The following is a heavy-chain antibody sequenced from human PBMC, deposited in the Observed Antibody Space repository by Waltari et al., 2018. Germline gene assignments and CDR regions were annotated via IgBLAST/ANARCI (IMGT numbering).Heavy chain of an antibody. CDR3: ARAPHKSYYYDSSGFRGGNDY. J-gene: IGHJ4*02. Sequence: QVQLVESGGGVVQPGRSLRLSCAASGFTFSSYAMHWVRQAPGKGLEWVAVISYGGSNKNYADSVKGRFTISRDNSKNTLYLQMNSLRAEDTAVYYCARAPHKSYYYDSSGFRGGNDYWGQGTLVTVSS. V-gene: IGHV3-30*01. CDR2: ISYGGSNK. D-gene: IGHD3-22*01. CDR1: GFTFSSYA.